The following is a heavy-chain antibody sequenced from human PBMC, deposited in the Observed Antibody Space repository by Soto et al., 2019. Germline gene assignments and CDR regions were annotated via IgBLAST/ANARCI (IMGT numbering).Heavy chain of an antibody. J-gene: IGHJ6*03. V-gene: IGHV1-8*01. D-gene: IGHD2-2*01. CDR1: GYTFTRYD. Sequence: GASVKVSCKASGYTFTRYDINWVRQATGQGLEWMGWMNPNSGNTGYAQKFQGRVTMTRNTSISTAYMELSSLRSEDTAVYYCARSPSGLVVPTEAASSWTYYYYYYYMDVWGKGTTVTVSS. CDR2: MNPNSGNT. CDR3: ARSPSGLVVPTEAASSWTYYYYYYYMDV.